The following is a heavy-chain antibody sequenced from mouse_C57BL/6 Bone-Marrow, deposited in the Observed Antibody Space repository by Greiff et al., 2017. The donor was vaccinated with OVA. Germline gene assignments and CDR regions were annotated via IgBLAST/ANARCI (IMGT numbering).Heavy chain of an antibody. Sequence: EVKLMESGPELVKPGASVKIPCKASGYTFTDYNMDWVKQSHGKSLEWIGDINPNNGGTIYNQKFKGKATLTVAKSSSTAYMELRSLTSEDTAVYYCARYYYGSSYPHAMDYWGQGTSVTVSS. D-gene: IGHD1-1*01. CDR1: GYTFTDYN. CDR2: INPNNGGT. V-gene: IGHV1-18*01. J-gene: IGHJ4*01. CDR3: ARYYYGSSYPHAMDY.